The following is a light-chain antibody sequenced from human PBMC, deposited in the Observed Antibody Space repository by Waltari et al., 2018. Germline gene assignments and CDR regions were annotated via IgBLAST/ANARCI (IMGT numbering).Light chain of an antibody. J-gene: IGKJ1*01. V-gene: IGKV1-39*01. Sequence: DIKMSEAQSSLSASGGERVTLACRASQSIITYLNWYQQKSGKAPKLLIYAASTLQSGVPSRFSGTGSGTVFTLTISSLQPEDFATYYCQQSFNTPPWTFGQGTKVEIK. CDR3: QQSFNTPPWT. CDR1: QSIITY. CDR2: AAS.